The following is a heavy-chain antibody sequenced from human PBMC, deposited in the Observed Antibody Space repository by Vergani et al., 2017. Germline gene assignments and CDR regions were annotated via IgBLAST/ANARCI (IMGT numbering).Heavy chain of an antibody. CDR3: AKDGIGMIFGVVIH. Sequence: EVQLLESGGGLVQPGGSLRLSCAASGFTFSSYAMSWVRQAPGKGLEWVSAISGSGGSTYYADSGKGRFTISRDNSKNTLYLQMNGLRAEDTAVYYCAKDGIGMIFGVVIHWGQGTLVTVSS. CDR1: GFTFSSYA. D-gene: IGHD3/OR15-3a*01. V-gene: IGHV3-23*01. J-gene: IGHJ4*02. CDR2: ISGSGGST.